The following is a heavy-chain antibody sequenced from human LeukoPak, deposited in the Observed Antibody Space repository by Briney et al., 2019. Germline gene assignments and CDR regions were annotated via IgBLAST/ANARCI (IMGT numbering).Heavy chain of an antibody. V-gene: IGHV3-21*01. J-gene: IGHJ4*02. CDR2: ISSSSSYI. CDR1: GFTFSSYS. D-gene: IGHD1-26*01. CDR3: AKDPGSYYFDY. Sequence: GGSLRLSCAASGFTFSSYSMNWVRQAPGKGLEWVSSISSSSSYIYYADSVKGRFTISRDNAKNSLYLQMNSLRAEDTAVYYCAKDPGSYYFDYWGQGTLVTVSS.